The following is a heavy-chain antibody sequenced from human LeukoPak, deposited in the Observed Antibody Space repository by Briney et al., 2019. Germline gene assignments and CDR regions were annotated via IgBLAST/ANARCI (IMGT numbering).Heavy chain of an antibody. D-gene: IGHD4-17*01. CDR2: IRYSGST. Sequence: PSETLSLTCTVSGGSLSSYDWSWIRQPPGKGLEWIGFIRYSGSTNYNPSLKSRVTISVDTSKNQFSLRLTSVTAADTAVYYCARYGSAHWFDPWGQGTLVTVSS. CDR1: GGSLSSYD. J-gene: IGHJ5*02. V-gene: IGHV4-59*01. CDR3: ARYGSAHWFDP.